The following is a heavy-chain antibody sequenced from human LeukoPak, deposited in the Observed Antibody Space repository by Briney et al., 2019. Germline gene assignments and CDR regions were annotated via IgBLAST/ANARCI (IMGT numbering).Heavy chain of an antibody. V-gene: IGHV1-69*01. CDR3: ARGPQLVRWNWFDP. D-gene: IGHD6-13*01. CDR1: GGTFSSYA. CDR2: IIPIFGTA. J-gene: IGHJ5*02. Sequence: GSSVKVSCKASGGTFSSYAISWVRQAPGQGLEWMGGIIPIFGTANYAQKLQGRVTITADESTSTAYMELSSLRSEDTAVYYCARGPQLVRWNWFDPWGQGTLVTVSS.